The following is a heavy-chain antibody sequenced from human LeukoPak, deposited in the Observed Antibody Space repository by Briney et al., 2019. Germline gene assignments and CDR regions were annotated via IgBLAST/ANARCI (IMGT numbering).Heavy chain of an antibody. J-gene: IGHJ5*02. CDR3: ARRLTQYDCFDP. CDR2: TYYRSTWYN. D-gene: IGHD2-2*01. Sequence: SQTLSLTCAISGDSVSSNSVTWHWIRQSPSRGLEWLGRTYYRSTWYNDYAVSVRGRITVNPDTSKNQFSLHLNSVTPEDAAVYYCARRLTQYDCFDPWGQGILVTVSS. V-gene: IGHV6-1*01. CDR1: GDSVSSNSVT.